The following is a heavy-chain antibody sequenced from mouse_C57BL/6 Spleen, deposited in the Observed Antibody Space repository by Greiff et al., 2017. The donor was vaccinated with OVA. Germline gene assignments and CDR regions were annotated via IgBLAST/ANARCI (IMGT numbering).Heavy chain of an antibody. CDR1: GYTFTDYY. Sequence: VQLQQSGPELVKPGASVKISCKASGYTFTDYYMNWVKQSHGKSLEWIGDINPNNGGTSYNQKFKGKATLTVDKSSSTAYMELRSLTSEDSAVYYCARWGQLRLLGYWGQGTTLTVSS. V-gene: IGHV1-26*01. CDR2: INPNNGGT. CDR3: ARWGQLRLLGY. J-gene: IGHJ2*01. D-gene: IGHD3-2*02.